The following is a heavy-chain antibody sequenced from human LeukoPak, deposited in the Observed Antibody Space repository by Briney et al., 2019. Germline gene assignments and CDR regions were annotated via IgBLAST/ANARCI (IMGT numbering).Heavy chain of an antibody. D-gene: IGHD3-22*01. CDR1: GFTFSDYY. V-gene: IGHV3-11*04. CDR2: ISSSGSTI. CDR3: ARRLKTVVAEIYFDY. J-gene: IGHJ4*02. Sequence: GGSLRLSCAASGFTFSDYYMSWIRQAPGKGLEWVSYISSSGSTIYYADSVKGRFTISRDNAKNSLYLQMNSLRAEDTAVYYCARRLKTVVAEIYFDYWGQGTLVTVSS.